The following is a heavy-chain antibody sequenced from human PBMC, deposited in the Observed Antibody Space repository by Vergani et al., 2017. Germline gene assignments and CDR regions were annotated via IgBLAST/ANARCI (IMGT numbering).Heavy chain of an antibody. V-gene: IGHV4-34*01. CDR2: IYYSGST. CDR3: ARDRDSGSYYKGFYFDY. D-gene: IGHD1-26*01. CDR1: GGSFSGYY. Sequence: QVQLQQWGAGLLKPSETLSLTCAVYGGSFSGYYWGWIRQPPGKGLEWIGSIYYSGSTYYNPSLKSRVTISVDTSKNQFSLKLSSVTAADTAVYYCARDRDSGSYYKGFYFDYWGQGTLVTVSS. J-gene: IGHJ4*02.